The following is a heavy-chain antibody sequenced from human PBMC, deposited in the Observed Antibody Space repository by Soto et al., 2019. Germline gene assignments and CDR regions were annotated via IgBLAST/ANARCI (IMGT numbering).Heavy chain of an antibody. V-gene: IGHV5-51*01. D-gene: IGHD3-22*01. CDR1: GYSFTSYW. J-gene: IGHJ5*02. CDR3: ARHVADYYDSSGYYQGWFDP. Sequence: GESLKISCKGSGYSFTSYWIGWVRQMPGKGLEWMVIIYPGDSDTRYSPSFQPQVTISADKSISTAYLQWSSLKASDTAMYYCARHVADYYDSSGYYQGWFDPWGQGTLVTVSS. CDR2: IYPGDSDT.